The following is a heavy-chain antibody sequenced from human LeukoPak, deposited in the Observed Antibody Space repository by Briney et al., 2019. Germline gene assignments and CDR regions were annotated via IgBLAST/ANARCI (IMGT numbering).Heavy chain of an antibody. CDR1: GLTFSSYA. Sequence: GGSLRLSCAASGLTFSSYAMSWVRQAPGKGLEWVSAISDSGGKTYYRDSVKGRFTISRDNSKNTLYLQMNSLRVEDTAVYYCARDRIIWVYWGQGTPVTVSS. J-gene: IGHJ4*02. CDR3: ARDRIIWVY. V-gene: IGHV3-23*01. D-gene: IGHD2/OR15-2a*01. CDR2: ISDSGGKT.